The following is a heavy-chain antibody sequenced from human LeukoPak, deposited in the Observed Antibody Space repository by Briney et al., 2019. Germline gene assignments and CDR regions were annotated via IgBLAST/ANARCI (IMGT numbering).Heavy chain of an antibody. Sequence: ASVKVSCKASGGTFSSYAISWVRQAPGQGLEWMGGIIPIFGTVNYAQKFQGRVTITADKSTSTAYMELSSLRSEDTAVYFCARSLFRFLEWSYRSYYYYYVDVWGKGTTVTVSS. CDR1: GGTFSSYA. V-gene: IGHV1-69*06. CDR3: ARSLFRFLEWSYRSYYYYYVDV. CDR2: IIPIFGTV. D-gene: IGHD3-3*01. J-gene: IGHJ6*03.